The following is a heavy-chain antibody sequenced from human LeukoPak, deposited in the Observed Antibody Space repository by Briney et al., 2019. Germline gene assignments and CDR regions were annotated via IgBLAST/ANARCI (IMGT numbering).Heavy chain of an antibody. CDR3: ARDLGVDFSDYGDYRHPLHFDY. J-gene: IGHJ4*02. CDR2: IIPIFGTA. D-gene: IGHD4-17*01. Sequence: SVKVSCKASGGTFSSYAISWVRQAPGQGLEWMGGIIPIFGTANYAQKFQGRVTITADESTSTAYMELSSLRSEDTAVYYCARDLGVDFSDYGDYRHPLHFDYWGQGILVTVSS. V-gene: IGHV1-69*13. CDR1: GGTFSSYA.